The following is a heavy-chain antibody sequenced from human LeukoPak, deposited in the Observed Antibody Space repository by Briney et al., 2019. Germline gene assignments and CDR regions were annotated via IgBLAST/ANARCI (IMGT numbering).Heavy chain of an antibody. J-gene: IGHJ6*03. V-gene: IGHV3-21*01. CDR1: GFTFTIYA. CDR3: ARDGSGFYLYNYMDV. Sequence: PGGSLRLSCAASGFTFTIYAMTWVRQAPGKGLEWVASISTVSTYTFYADSVKGRFTISRDNVRNSLYLQMSSLGAEDTAVYYCARDGSGFYLYNYMDVWGKGTTVTVSS. D-gene: IGHD6-25*01. CDR2: ISTVSTYT.